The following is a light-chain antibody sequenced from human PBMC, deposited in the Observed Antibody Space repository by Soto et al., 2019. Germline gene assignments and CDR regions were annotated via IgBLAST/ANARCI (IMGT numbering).Light chain of an antibody. CDR1: SSDVGGYNY. Sequence: QSALTQPASVSGSPGQSITIFCTGTSSDVGGYNYVSWYQQHPGKAPKLMIYDVSNRPSGVSNRFSGSKSGNTASLTISGLQAEDEADYYCSSYTSSSTVIIGGGTKVTVL. CDR2: DVS. J-gene: IGLJ2*01. CDR3: SSYTSSSTVI. V-gene: IGLV2-14*03.